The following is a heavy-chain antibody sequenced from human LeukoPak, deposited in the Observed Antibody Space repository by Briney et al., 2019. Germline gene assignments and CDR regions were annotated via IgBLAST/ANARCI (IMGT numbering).Heavy chain of an antibody. J-gene: IGHJ4*02. CDR2: MNPNSGNT. CDR3: ARGLLAAAGRGGY. Sequence: ASVEVSCKASGYTFTSYDINWVRQATGQGLEWMGWMNPNSGNTGYAQKFQGRVTMTRNTSISTAYMELSSLRSEDTAVYYCARGLLAAAGRGGYWGQGTLVTVSS. D-gene: IGHD6-13*01. V-gene: IGHV1-8*01. CDR1: GYTFTSYD.